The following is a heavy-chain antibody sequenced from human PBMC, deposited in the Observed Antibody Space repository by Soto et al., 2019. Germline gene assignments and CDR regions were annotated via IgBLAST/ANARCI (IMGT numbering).Heavy chain of an antibody. CDR3: AREPMVYYDSSGYYSNDY. Sequence: QVQLQESGPGLVKPSETLSLTCTVSGGSVSSGSYYWSCIRQPPGKGLEWIGYIYYSGSTNYNPSLKSRVTISVDTSKNQFSLKLSSVTAADTAVYYCAREPMVYYDSSGYYSNDYWGQGTLVTVSS. CDR2: IYYSGST. D-gene: IGHD3-22*01. V-gene: IGHV4-61*01. CDR1: GGSVSSGSYY. J-gene: IGHJ4*02.